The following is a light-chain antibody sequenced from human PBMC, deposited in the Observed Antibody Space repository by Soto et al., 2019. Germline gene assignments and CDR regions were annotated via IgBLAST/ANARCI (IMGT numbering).Light chain of an antibody. CDR1: ESVSSN. CDR2: GAS. V-gene: IGKV3-15*01. J-gene: IGKJ1*01. Sequence: EIVMTQSPATLSVSPGERATLSCRASESVSSNLAWYQQKPGQAPRLLIYGASTRATGFPARFSGSGSGTEFTLTISSLQSEDFAVYYCQQYNNWPRTFGQGTKVDI. CDR3: QQYNNWPRT.